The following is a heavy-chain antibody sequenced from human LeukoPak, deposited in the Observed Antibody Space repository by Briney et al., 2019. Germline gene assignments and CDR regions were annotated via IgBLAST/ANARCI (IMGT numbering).Heavy chain of an antibody. CDR3: ASSNYYDSSGYDLGMDV. CDR2: INHSGST. V-gene: IGHV4-34*01. D-gene: IGHD3-22*01. J-gene: IGHJ6*04. CDR1: GVSFSGYY. Sequence: SETLSLTRAVYGVSFSGYYWSWIRQPPGKGLEWIGEINHSGSTNYNPSLKSRVTISVDTSKNQFSLKLSSVTAADTAVYYCASSNYYDSSGYDLGMDVWGKGTTVTVSS.